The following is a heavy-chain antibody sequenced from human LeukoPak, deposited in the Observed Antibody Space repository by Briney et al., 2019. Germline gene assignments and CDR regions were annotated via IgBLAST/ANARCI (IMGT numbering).Heavy chain of an antibody. D-gene: IGHD3-9*01. CDR1: GYIFTNYH. Sequence: GASVKVSCKASGYIFTNYHVHWVRQAPGQGLEWMGIINPGGGSTSYAQKFQGRVTITADKSTSTAYMELSSLRSEDTAVYYCARDYDILTGSDPYYYYGMDVWGQGTTVTVSS. CDR3: ARDYDILTGSDPYYYYGMDV. J-gene: IGHJ6*02. CDR2: INPGGGST. V-gene: IGHV1-46*01.